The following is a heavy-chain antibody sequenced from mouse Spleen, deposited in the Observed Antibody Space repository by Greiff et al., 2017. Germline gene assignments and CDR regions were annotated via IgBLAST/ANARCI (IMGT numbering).Heavy chain of an antibody. Sequence: EVKVVESGGDLVKPGGSLKLSCAASGFTFSSYGMSWVRQTPDKRLEWVATISSGGSYTYYPDSVKGRFTISRDNAKNTLYLQMSSLKSEDTAMYYCARHGEAYYEDAMDYWGQGTSVTVSS. CDR2: ISSGGSYT. J-gene: IGHJ4*01. D-gene: IGHD1-1*02. V-gene: IGHV5-6*01. CDR3: ARHGEAYYEDAMDY. CDR1: GFTFSSYG.